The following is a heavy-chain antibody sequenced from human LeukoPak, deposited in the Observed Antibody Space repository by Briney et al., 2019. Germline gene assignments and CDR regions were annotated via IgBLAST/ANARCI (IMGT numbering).Heavy chain of an antibody. CDR2: IHPNSGGT. D-gene: IGHD6-19*01. J-gene: IGHJ1*01. Sequence: ASVKVSCKASGYTFTGYYLHWVRQAPGQGFEWMGWIHPNSGGTNYAQKFQGRVTMTRDTSISTAYMELSSLRSDDTAVYYCARLAAVPGGGQGTRVTV. CDR3: ARLAAVPG. CDR1: GYTFTGYY. V-gene: IGHV1-2*02.